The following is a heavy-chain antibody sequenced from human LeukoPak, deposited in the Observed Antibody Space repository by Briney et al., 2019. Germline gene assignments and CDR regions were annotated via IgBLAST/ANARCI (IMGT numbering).Heavy chain of an antibody. CDR1: GGSISSGSYY. Sequence: PSETLSLTCTVSGGSISSGSYYWSWIRQPAGKGLEWIGRIYTSGSTNYNPSLKSRVTISVDTSKNQFSLKLSSVTAADTAVYYCAREPIAAAALIDYWGQGTLVTVSS. V-gene: IGHV4-61*02. CDR2: IYTSGST. CDR3: AREPIAAAALIDY. D-gene: IGHD6-13*01. J-gene: IGHJ4*02.